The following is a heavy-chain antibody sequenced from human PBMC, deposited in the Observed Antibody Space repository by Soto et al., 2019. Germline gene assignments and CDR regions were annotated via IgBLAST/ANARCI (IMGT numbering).Heavy chain of an antibody. CDR2: INHSGST. J-gene: IGHJ4*02. V-gene: IGHV4-34*01. D-gene: IGHD3-22*01. CDR1: GGSFSGYY. Sequence: SETLSLTCAVYGGSFSGYYWSWIRQPPGKGLGWIGEINHSGSTNYNPSLKSRVTISVDTSKNQFSLKLSSVTAADTAVYYCARDREVWYYYDSSGSYYFDYWGQGTLVTVSS. CDR3: ARDREVWYYYDSSGSYYFDY.